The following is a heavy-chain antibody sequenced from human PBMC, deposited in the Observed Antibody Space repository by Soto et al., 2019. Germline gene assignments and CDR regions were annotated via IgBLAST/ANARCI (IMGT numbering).Heavy chain of an antibody. D-gene: IGHD6-6*01. Sequence: SETLPLTCSVSRASLSSSTYYWSWIRQPPGRGPEWIGSIYYSGNTYYKPSLKSRVSISIDTSRNQFSLKLTSVTAADTGVYYCASSSPFHYWGPGILVTVSS. CDR1: RASLSSSTYY. J-gene: IGHJ4*02. V-gene: IGHV4-39*01. CDR3: ASSSPFHY. CDR2: IYYSGNT.